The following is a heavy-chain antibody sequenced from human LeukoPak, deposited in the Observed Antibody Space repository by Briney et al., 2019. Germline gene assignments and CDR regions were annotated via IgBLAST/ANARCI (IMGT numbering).Heavy chain of an antibody. CDR2: IYRGGST. J-gene: IGHJ4*02. D-gene: IGHD1-26*01. CDR1: GFTVSSNY. Sequence: GGSLRLSCAASGFTVSSNYMSWVRQAPGRGLEWVSVIYRGGSTYYADSVKGRFTISRDNSKNTLYLQMNNLRAEDTAVYYCAMATWVGGLDYWGQGTLVTVSS. CDR3: AMATWVGGLDY. V-gene: IGHV3-66*01.